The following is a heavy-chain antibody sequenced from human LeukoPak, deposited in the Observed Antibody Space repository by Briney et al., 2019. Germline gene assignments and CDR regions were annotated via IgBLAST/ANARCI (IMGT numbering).Heavy chain of an antibody. D-gene: IGHD1-7*01. CDR2: IYYSGST. V-gene: IGHV4-39*07. Sequence: SETLSLTCTVSGGSISSSSYYWGWIRQPPGKGLEWIGSIYYSGSTYYNPSLKSRVTISVDTSKNQFSLKLSSVTAADTAVYYCASSRLYNWNYFSFSPTGQNSFDYWGQGTLVTVSS. J-gene: IGHJ4*02. CDR1: GGSISSSSYY. CDR3: ASSRLYNWNYFSFSPTGQNSFDY.